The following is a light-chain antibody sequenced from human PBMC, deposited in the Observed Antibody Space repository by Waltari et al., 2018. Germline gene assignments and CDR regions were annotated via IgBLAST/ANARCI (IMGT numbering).Light chain of an antibody. CDR1: QSINSW. Sequence: DIQMTQSPSTLSASVGDRVTITCRASQSINSWLAWYQQKPGKAPNLLIAKAFNLESGVPSWFSGSGSGTEFTLTISSLRPEEFATYYCQQYNDYWGTFGQGTKVEIK. V-gene: IGKV1-5*03. CDR3: QQYNDYWGT. J-gene: IGKJ1*01. CDR2: KAF.